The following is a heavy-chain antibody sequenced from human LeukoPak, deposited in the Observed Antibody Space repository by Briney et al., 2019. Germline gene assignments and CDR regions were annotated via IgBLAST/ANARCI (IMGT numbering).Heavy chain of an antibody. V-gene: IGHV1-18*01. J-gene: IGHJ6*04. CDR2: ISAYNGNT. CDR3: ARDGITMVQGVIITDV. CDR1: GYTFTSYG. Sequence: ASVKVSCKASGYTFTSYGISWVRQAPGQGLEWMGWISAYNGNTNYAQKLQGRVTMTTDTSTSTAYMELGSLRSDDTAVYYCARDGITMVQGVIITDVWGKGTTVTVSS. D-gene: IGHD3-10*01.